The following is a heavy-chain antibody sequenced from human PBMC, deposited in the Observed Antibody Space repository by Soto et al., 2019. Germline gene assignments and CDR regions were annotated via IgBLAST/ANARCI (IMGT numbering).Heavy chain of an antibody. Sequence: GASVKVSCKASGGTFSSYAISWVRQAPGQGLEWMGGIIPIFGTANYAQKFQGRVTITADESTSTAYMELSSLRSEDTAVYYCARDGVAVAGTREPDAFDIWGQGTMVTVSS. D-gene: IGHD6-19*01. J-gene: IGHJ3*02. CDR3: ARDGVAVAGTREPDAFDI. V-gene: IGHV1-69*13. CDR2: IIPIFGTA. CDR1: GGTFSSYA.